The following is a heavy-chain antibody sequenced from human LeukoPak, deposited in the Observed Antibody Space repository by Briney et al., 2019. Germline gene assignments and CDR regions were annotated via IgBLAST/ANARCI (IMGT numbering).Heavy chain of an antibody. CDR2: IRYDGNNK. J-gene: IGHJ6*02. Sequence: GSLRLSCAASGFTFSSYGVHWVRQAPGKGLEWVAFIRYDGNNKYYADSVKGRFTISRDNSKNTLYLQMSSLRAEDTAVYYCARGLYGVYYYGMDVWGQGTTVTVSS. V-gene: IGHV3-30*02. CDR1: GFTFSSYG. D-gene: IGHD4/OR15-4a*01. CDR3: ARGLYGVYYYGMDV.